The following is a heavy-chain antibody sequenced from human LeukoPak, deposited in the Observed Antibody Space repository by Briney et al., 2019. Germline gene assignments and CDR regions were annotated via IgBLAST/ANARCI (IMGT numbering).Heavy chain of an antibody. D-gene: IGHD1-14*01. J-gene: IGHJ4*02. CDR3: ARDLSGFMRNDH. CDR2: ISSRGSYL. Sequence: PGGSLRLSCAGSGFTFNNHSLNWFRQAPGKGLEWVSSISSRGSYLYYTDSVKGRFTVSRDNAKNSLYLHMGSLRAEDTAIYWCARDLSGFMRNDHWGQGTLVTVSS. CDR1: GFTFNNHS. V-gene: IGHV3-21*01.